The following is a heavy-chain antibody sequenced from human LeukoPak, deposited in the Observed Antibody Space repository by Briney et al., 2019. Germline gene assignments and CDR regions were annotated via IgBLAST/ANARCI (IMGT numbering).Heavy chain of an antibody. D-gene: IGHD3-22*01. CDR1: GYTFTSYA. Sequence: ASVTVSCTASGYTFTSYAMHWVRQAPGQRLEWMGWTNAGNGNTKYSQKFQGRVTITRDTSASTAYMELSSLRSEDTAVYYCAREGYYYVYDYWGQGTLVTVSS. CDR3: AREGYYYVYDY. J-gene: IGHJ4*02. V-gene: IGHV1-3*01. CDR2: TNAGNGNT.